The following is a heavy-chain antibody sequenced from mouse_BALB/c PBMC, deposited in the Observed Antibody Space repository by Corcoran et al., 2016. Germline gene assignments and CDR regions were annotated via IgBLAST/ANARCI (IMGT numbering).Heavy chain of an antibody. D-gene: IGHD2-2*01. Sequence: EVQLQQSGPELVKPGASVKMSCKASGYTFTSYVMHWVKQKPGQGLEWIGYINPYNDGTKYNEKFKGKATLTSDKSSSTAYVELSSLTSEDSAVYYCARVGLRRGYYFDYWGQGTTLTVSS. J-gene: IGHJ2*01. V-gene: IGHV1S136*01. CDR2: INPYNDGT. CDR1: GYTFTSYV. CDR3: ARVGLRRGYYFDY.